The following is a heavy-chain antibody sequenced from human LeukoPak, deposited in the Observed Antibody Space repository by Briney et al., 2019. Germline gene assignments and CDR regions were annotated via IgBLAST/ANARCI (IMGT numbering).Heavy chain of an antibody. CDR2: ISWNSGSI. V-gene: IGHV3-9*01. CDR3: AKDISEWEPTSTNFDY. J-gene: IGHJ4*02. D-gene: IGHD1-26*01. CDR1: GFTFDDYA. Sequence: GGSLRLSCAASGFTFDDYAMHWVRQAPGKGLEWVSGISWNSGSIGYADSVKGRFTISRDNAKNSLYLQMNSLRAEDTALYYCAKDISEWEPTSTNFDYWGQGTLVTVSS.